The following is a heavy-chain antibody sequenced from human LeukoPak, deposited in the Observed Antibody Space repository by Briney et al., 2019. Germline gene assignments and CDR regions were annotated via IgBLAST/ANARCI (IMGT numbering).Heavy chain of an antibody. J-gene: IGHJ4*02. CDR3: ARVDPYDYVWGSYRPNGDY. CDR2: ISSSGSTI. Sequence: GGSLRLSCAASGFTFDDYGMSWVRQAPGKGLEWVSYISSSGSTIYYADSVKGRFTISRDNAKNSLYLQMNSLRAEDTAVYYCARVDPYDYVWGSYRPNGDYWGQGTLVTVSS. CDR1: GFTFDDYG. V-gene: IGHV3-48*03. D-gene: IGHD3-16*02.